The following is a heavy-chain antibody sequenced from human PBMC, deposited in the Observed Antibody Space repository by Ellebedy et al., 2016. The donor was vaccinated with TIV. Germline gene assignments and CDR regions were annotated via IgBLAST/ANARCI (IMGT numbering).Heavy chain of an antibody. Sequence: GGSLRLXXAASGFTFSDYYMSWIRQAPGKGLEWVSYISSSGSTIYYADSVKGRFTISRDNAKNSLYLQMNSLRAEDTAVYYCARSRYSSSPYYFDYWGQGTLVTVSS. V-gene: IGHV3-11*04. CDR3: ARSRYSSSPYYFDY. J-gene: IGHJ4*02. CDR1: GFTFSDYY. CDR2: ISSSGSTI. D-gene: IGHD6-13*01.